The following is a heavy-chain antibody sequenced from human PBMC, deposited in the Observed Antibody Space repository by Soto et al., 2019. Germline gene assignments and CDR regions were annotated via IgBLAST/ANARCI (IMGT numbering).Heavy chain of an antibody. Sequence: PSETLSLTCTVSGGSISSYYWSWIRQPPGKGLEWIGYIYYSGSTNYNPSLKSRVTISVETSKNQFSLKLSSVTAADTAVYYCARAPRGNYGYPSYSDYWGQGTLVTVSS. D-gene: IGHD3-10*01. V-gene: IGHV4-59*01. J-gene: IGHJ4*02. CDR2: IYYSGST. CDR3: ARAPRGNYGYPSYSDY. CDR1: GGSISSYY.